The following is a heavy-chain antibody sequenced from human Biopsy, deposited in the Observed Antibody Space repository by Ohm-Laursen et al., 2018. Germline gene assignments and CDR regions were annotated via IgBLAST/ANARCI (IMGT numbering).Heavy chain of an antibody. CDR3: ARDRDRRGWFDP. J-gene: IGHJ5*02. V-gene: IGHV4-4*07. D-gene: IGHD1-14*01. CDR1: GGSLSSYS. CDR2: IYTSGIT. Sequence: GTLSLTCSVSGGSLSSYSWSWIRQPAGKGLEWIGQIYTSGITNYNPSLKSRVTMSIDTSKNKFSLRVSSVTAADTAVYYCARDRDRRGWFDPWGQGTLVTVSS.